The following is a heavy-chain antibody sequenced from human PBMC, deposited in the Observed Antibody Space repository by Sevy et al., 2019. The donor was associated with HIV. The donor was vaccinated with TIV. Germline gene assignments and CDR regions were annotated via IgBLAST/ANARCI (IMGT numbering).Heavy chain of an antibody. V-gene: IGHV3-53*01. J-gene: IGHJ4*02. Sequence: GGSLRLSCVASGITVSRYYMTWVRQAPGKGLEWVSIIYNGGITKYADSVKGRFTMSRDNYRNTVYLQMNNLRAGDTAVYYCARGGYYDTSGLPVDLWGRGTLVTVSS. D-gene: IGHD3-22*01. CDR3: ARGGYYDTSGLPVDL. CDR1: GITVSRYY. CDR2: IYNGGIT.